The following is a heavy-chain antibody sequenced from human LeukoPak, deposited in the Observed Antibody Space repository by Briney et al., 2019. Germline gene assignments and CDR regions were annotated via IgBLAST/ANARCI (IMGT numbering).Heavy chain of an antibody. CDR3: ARGIRSYNNQGVDY. CDR2: INHSGST. Sequence: SETLSLTCAVYGGSFSGYYWSWIRQPPGKGLEWIGEINHSGSTNYNPSLKSRVTISVDTSKNQLSLKLSSVTAADTAVYYCARGIRSYNNQGVDYWGQGTLVTVSS. J-gene: IGHJ4*02. D-gene: IGHD1-1*01. V-gene: IGHV4-34*01. CDR1: GGSFSGYY.